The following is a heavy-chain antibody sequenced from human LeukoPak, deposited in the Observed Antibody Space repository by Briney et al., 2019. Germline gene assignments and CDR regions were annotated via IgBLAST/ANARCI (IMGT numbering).Heavy chain of an antibody. CDR2: ISGSGGGT. J-gene: IGHJ6*03. CDR1: GFTFSSYA. V-gene: IGHV3-23*01. CDR3: AKDRVPAAPDNYYYYMDV. D-gene: IGHD2-2*01. Sequence: GGSLRLSCAASGFTFSSYAMSWVRQAPGKGLEWVSAISGSGGGTYYADSVKGRFTISGDNSKNTLYLQMNSLRAEDTAVYYCAKDRVPAAPDNYYYYMDVWDKGTTVTVSS.